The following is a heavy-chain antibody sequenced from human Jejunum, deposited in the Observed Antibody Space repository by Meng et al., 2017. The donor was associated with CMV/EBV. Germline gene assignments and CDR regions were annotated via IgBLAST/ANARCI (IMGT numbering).Heavy chain of an antibody. Sequence: FRSHSWTWLRQPPGKGLEWIGEINYSGSTNYNPSLKSRVTISVDKSKNQFSLKLTSVTAADTAVFYCARVKNHDFWSGYYTWFDHWGQGTLVTVSS. CDR3: ARVKNHDFWSGYYTWFDH. V-gene: IGHV4-34*01. CDR1: FRSHS. D-gene: IGHD3-3*01. CDR2: INYSGST. J-gene: IGHJ5*02.